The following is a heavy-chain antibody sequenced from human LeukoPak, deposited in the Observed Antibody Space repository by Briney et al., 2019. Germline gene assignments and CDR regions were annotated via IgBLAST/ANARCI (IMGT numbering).Heavy chain of an antibody. Sequence: GASVKVSCKASGYTFTSYYMHWVRQAPGQGLEWMGGITPIFGTANYAQKFQGRVTITADKSTSTAYMELSSLRSEDTAVYYCARVGQQLVPVRAFDIWGQGTMVTVSS. J-gene: IGHJ3*02. CDR2: ITPIFGTA. V-gene: IGHV1-69*06. D-gene: IGHD6-13*01. CDR1: GYTFTSYY. CDR3: ARVGQQLVPVRAFDI.